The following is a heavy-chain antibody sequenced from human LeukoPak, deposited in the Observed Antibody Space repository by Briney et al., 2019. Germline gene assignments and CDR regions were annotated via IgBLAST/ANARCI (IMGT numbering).Heavy chain of an antibody. J-gene: IGHJ5*01. CDR3: ARALPPGGSWFDS. D-gene: IGHD3-16*01. CDR1: GGSISSGDYY. Sequence: SQTLSLTCTVSGGSISSGDYYWTWIRQPPGKGLEWIGCISYRGTTNYNPSLKSRVTISVDTSKNQFSLKLSSVTAADTAVYYCARALPPGGSWFDSWGQGTPVTVSS. V-gene: IGHV4-30-4*01. CDR2: ISYRGTT.